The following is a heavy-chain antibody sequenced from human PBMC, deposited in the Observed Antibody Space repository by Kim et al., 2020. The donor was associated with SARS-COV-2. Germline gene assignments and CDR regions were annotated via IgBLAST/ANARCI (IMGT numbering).Heavy chain of an antibody. CDR1: GGSFSGYY. Sequence: SETLSLTCAVYGGSFSGYYWSWIRQPPGKGLEWIGEINHSGSTNYNPSLKSRVTISVDTSKNQFSLKLSSVTAADTAVYYCARGRRITCSSTSCYIWGNYYYSYYMDVWGKGTTVTVSS. CDR3: ARGRRITCSSTSCYIWGNYYYSYYMDV. J-gene: IGHJ6*03. CDR2: INHSGST. D-gene: IGHD2-2*02. V-gene: IGHV4-34*01.